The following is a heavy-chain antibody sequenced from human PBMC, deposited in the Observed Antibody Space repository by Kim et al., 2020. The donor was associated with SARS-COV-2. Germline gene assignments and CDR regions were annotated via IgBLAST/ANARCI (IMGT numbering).Heavy chain of an antibody. Sequence: GGSLRLSCAASGFTFDDYAMHWVRQAPGKGLEWVSGISWNSGSIGYADSVKGRFTISRDNAKNSLYLQMNSLRAEDTALYYCAKAGKADYYGMDVWGQGTTVTVSS. CDR3: AKAGKADYYGMDV. J-gene: IGHJ6*02. CDR2: ISWNSGSI. V-gene: IGHV3-9*01. CDR1: GFTFDDYA.